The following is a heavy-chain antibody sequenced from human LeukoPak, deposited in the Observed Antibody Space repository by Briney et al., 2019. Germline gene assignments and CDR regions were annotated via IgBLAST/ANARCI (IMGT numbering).Heavy chain of an antibody. CDR1: GFTFSSYE. V-gene: IGHV3-48*03. J-gene: IGHJ6*02. D-gene: IGHD6-6*01. CDR3: AREPRGAALSYGMDV. CDR2: ISSSGSTI. Sequence: GGSLRLSCAASGFTFSSYEMNWVGQAPGKGLEWVSYISSSGSTIYYADSVKGRFTISRDNAKNSLYLQMNSLRAEDTAVYYCAREPRGAALSYGMDVWGQGTTVTVSS.